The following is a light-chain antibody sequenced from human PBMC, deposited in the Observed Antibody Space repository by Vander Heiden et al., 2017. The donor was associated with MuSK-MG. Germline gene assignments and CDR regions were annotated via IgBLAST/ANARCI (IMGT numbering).Light chain of an antibody. Sequence: SYELTQPPSVSVSPGQTASLTCSGDKLGDKYVCWYQQKPGQSPVLVIYQDTKRPAGIPERFSGSNSGNTATLTISGTQAMDEADYYCQAWDSSTGVVFGGGTKLTVL. CDR1: KLGDKY. V-gene: IGLV3-1*01. CDR2: QDT. CDR3: QAWDSSTGVV. J-gene: IGLJ2*01.